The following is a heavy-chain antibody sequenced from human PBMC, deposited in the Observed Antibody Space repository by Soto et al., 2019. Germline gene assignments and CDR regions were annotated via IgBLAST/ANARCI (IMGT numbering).Heavy chain of an antibody. CDR1: GFTFSKYG. Sequence: PGGSLRLSCAASGFTFSKYGMSWVRQAPGKGLEWVSVISGSGGSTYYADSVKGRFTISRDNSKNTLYLQMNSLRAEDTAVYYCAKGPHDYGDYYYYYGMDVWGQGTTVTVSS. D-gene: IGHD4-17*01. CDR3: AKGPHDYGDYYYYYGMDV. CDR2: ISGSGGST. J-gene: IGHJ6*02. V-gene: IGHV3-23*01.